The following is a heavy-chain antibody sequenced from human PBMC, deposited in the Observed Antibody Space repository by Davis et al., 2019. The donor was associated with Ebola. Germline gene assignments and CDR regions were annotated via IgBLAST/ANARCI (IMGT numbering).Heavy chain of an antibody. J-gene: IGHJ6*02. CDR1: GGTFSSYA. V-gene: IGHV1-69*06. CDR3: ARDSFLWWPYSYYGMDV. Sequence: SVKVSCKASGGTFSSYAISWVRQAPGQGLEWMGGIIPIFGTANYAQKFQGRVTITADKSTSTAYMELSSLRSEDTAVYYCARDSFLWWPYSYYGMDVWGQGTTVTVSS. D-gene: IGHD2/OR15-2a*01. CDR2: IIPIFGTA.